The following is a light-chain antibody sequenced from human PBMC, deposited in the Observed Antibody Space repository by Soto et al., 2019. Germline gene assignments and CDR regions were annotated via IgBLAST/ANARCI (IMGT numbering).Light chain of an antibody. V-gene: IGLV2-11*01. CDR1: SSDVGDYDY. CDR3: CSYAGSYSFV. CDR2: DVS. Sequence: QSALTQPRSVSGSPGQSVTISCTGTSSDVGDYDYVSWYQQRPGRAPKLMIYDVSERPSGIPDRFSGSKSGNTASLTISGLQAEDEADYYCCSYAGSYSFVFGTGTKVTVL. J-gene: IGLJ1*01.